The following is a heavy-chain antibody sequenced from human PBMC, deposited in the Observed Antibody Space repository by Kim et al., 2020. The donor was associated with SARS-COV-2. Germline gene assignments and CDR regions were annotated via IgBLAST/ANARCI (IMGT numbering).Heavy chain of an antibody. V-gene: IGHV3-21*01. Sequence: GGSLRLSCAASGFTFSSYSMNWVRQAPGKGLEWVSSISSSSSYIYYADSVKGRFTISRDNAKNSLYLQMNSLRAEDTAVYYCARDEGYCGGDCYTSAEYFQHWGQGTLVTVSS. CDR2: ISSSSSYI. J-gene: IGHJ1*01. CDR1: GFTFSSYS. D-gene: IGHD2-21*02. CDR3: ARDEGYCGGDCYTSAEYFQH.